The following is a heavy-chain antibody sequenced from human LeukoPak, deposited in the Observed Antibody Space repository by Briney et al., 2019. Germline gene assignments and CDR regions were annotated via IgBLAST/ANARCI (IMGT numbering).Heavy chain of an antibody. D-gene: IGHD6-13*01. CDR1: EFIFSGYW. J-gene: IGHJ1*01. Sequence: GGSLRLSCAASEFIFSGYWMNWVRQAPGRGLEWVANIKQDGSEKQYVDSVRGRFTISRDNAKNSLYLQMNRLRVEDAAVYYCARDGFVGAAAYWGQGTLVTVSS. V-gene: IGHV3-7*01. CDR2: IKQDGSEK. CDR3: ARDGFVGAAAY.